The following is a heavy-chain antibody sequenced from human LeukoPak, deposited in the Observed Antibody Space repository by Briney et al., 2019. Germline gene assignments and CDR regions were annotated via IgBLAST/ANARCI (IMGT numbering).Heavy chain of an antibody. CDR3: ARGPDPTNDFWSGYYVP. D-gene: IGHD3-3*01. CDR2: INPSGGST. V-gene: IGHV1-46*01. J-gene: IGHJ5*02. CDR1: GYTYTSYY. Sequence: ASVKVSCKASGYTYTSYYMHWVRQAPGQGLEWMGIINPSGGSTSYAQKFQGRVTMTRDTSTSTVYMELSSLRSEDTAVYYCARGPDPTNDFWSGYYVPWGQGTLVTVSS.